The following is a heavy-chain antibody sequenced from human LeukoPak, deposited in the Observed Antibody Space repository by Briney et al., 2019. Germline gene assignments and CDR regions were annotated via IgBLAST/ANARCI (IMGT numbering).Heavy chain of an antibody. V-gene: IGHV3-15*01. CDR3: TTRPYDILTGYYYYYGMDV. Sequence: GGSLRLSCAASGFTFSNAWMSWVRQAPGMGLEWVGRIKSKTDGGTTDYAAPVKGRFTISRDDSKNTLYLQMNSLKTEDTAVYYCTTRPYDILTGYYYYYGMDVWGQGTTVTVSS. D-gene: IGHD3-9*01. CDR1: GFTFSNAW. J-gene: IGHJ6*02. CDR2: IKSKTDGGTT.